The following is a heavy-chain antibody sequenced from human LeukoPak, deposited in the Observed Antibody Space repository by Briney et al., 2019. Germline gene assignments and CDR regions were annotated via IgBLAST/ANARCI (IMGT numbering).Heavy chain of an antibody. J-gene: IGHJ4*02. CDR1: GGSISGYY. Sequence: SETLSLTCTVSGGSISGYYWSWIGQPQGKRLEWIGYIYSSGSANYSPSLESRVTISVDTSKNQISLKLSSVTAADTAVYYCARGSLVDYWGQGTRVTVSS. CDR3: ARGSLVDY. CDR2: IYSSGSA. V-gene: IGHV4-59*01.